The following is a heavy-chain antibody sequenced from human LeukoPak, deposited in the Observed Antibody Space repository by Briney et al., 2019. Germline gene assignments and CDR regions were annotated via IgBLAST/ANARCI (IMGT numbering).Heavy chain of an antibody. J-gene: IGHJ4*02. CDR2: ISGSGGST. D-gene: IGHD3-3*02. CDR3: AKWAFLEWLLSMFDY. Sequence: GGSLRLSCAASGFTFTSFAMTWVRQAPGKGLEWVSAISGSGGSTYYADSVKGRFTISRDNSKNTLYLQMNSLRAEDTAVYYCAKWAFLEWLLSMFDYWGQGTLVTVSS. V-gene: IGHV3-23*01. CDR1: GFTFTSFA.